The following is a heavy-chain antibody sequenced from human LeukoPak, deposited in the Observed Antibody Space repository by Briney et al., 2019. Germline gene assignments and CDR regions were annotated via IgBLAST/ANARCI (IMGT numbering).Heavy chain of an antibody. Sequence: PGGSLRLSCAASGFTFSNARMSWVRQAPGKGLEWVGRIKSKTDGGTTDYAAPVKGRFTISRDDSKNTLYLQMNSLKTEDTAVYYCTTDARPTHSGYDSNRYYYYYMDVWGKGTTVTVSS. CDR3: TTDARPTHSGYDSNRYYYYYMDV. J-gene: IGHJ6*03. CDR2: IKSKTDGGTT. CDR1: GFTFSNAR. V-gene: IGHV3-15*01. D-gene: IGHD5-12*01.